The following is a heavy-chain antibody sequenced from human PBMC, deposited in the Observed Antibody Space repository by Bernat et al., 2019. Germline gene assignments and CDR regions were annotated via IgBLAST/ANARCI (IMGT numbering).Heavy chain of an antibody. CDR2: IDHRGGT. CDR1: GGSIGSTNW. Sequence: QVQLHESGPGLVAPSGTLSLTCAVSGGSIGSTNWWNWVRQPPGKGLEWIGEIDHRGGTSYNPSLRSRVTISVDKSKNHFSLQLSSVTAADTAVYYCAANYFGSGSFPYWGQGTLVTVSS. V-gene: IGHV4-4*02. D-gene: IGHD3-10*01. J-gene: IGHJ4*02. CDR3: AANYFGSGSFPY.